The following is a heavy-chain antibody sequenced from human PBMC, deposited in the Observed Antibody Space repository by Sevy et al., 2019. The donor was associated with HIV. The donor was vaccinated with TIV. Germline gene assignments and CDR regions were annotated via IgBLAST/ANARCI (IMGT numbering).Heavy chain of an antibody. J-gene: IGHJ4*02. V-gene: IGHV1-2*02. CDR2: INPDSGGP. Sequence: ASVKVSCKASGYTFTGYYMHWMRQAPGQGLEWMGWINPDSGGPIYAPKFQGRVTLTRETSIGTAYMDLSRLKSDDTAVYYCVRDDRDGYFEYWGQGTLVTVSS. CDR3: VRDDRDGYFEY. CDR1: GYTFTGYY.